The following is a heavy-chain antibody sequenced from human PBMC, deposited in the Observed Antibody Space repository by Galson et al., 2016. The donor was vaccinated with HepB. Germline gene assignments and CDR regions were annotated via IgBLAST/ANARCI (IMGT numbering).Heavy chain of an antibody. Sequence: QSGAEVTKPGQSLKISCKGFGYSFTNYWIGWVRQMPGKGLEWMGIIYPGDSDTTYSPPFQGQVTISADKSISTAYLQWSSLKASDTAMYYCARSNDTYYYDSRGYYKDAMDVWGQGTTVTVSS. J-gene: IGHJ6*02. CDR1: GYSFTNYW. V-gene: IGHV5-51*01. CDR3: ARSNDTYYYDSRGYYKDAMDV. CDR2: IYPGDSDT. D-gene: IGHD3-22*01.